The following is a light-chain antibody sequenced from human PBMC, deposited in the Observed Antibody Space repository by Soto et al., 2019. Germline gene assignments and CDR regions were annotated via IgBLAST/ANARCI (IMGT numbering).Light chain of an antibody. J-gene: IGKJ5*01. V-gene: IGKV3-15*01. CDR2: GAT. CDR3: QQYTNWPPIT. Sequence: EIVMTESPVTLSVAPGEIATLPCRPSQSVSTKLAWYQQKPGQAPRLLIYGATTRATDIPATFSGRGSGTDFILTISSLQSEDFAVYYCQQYTNWPPITFGQGTRLEIK. CDR1: QSVSTK.